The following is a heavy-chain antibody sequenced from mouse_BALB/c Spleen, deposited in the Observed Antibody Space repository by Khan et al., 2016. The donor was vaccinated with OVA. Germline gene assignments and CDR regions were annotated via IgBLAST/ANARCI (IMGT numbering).Heavy chain of an antibody. CDR2: ISYSGST. V-gene: IGHV3-8*02. J-gene: IGHJ2*01. CDR1: GDSITSGY. D-gene: IGHD2-10*01. Sequence: EVQLQESGPRLVKPSQTLSLTCSVTGDSITSGYWNWIRKFPGNKLEYMGYISYSGSTYYNPSLKSRISITRDTSKNQCYLQLNSVTTEDTATYYCAGTSYYGNYYFDYWGQGTTLTVSS. CDR3: AGTSYYGNYYFDY.